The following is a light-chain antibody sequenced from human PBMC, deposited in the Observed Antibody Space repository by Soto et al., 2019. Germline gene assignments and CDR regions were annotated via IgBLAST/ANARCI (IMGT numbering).Light chain of an antibody. CDR2: GPS. CDR3: QQFGSSPPRIT. Sequence: EFVLTQSPCTLSLSPGERATLSCRASQSVSSSYIAWYQQKPGQAPRLLIYGPSSRATGIPDRFSGSGSGTDFTLTISRLEPEDFAVYYCQQFGSSPPRITFGQGTRLEIK. V-gene: IGKV3-20*01. CDR1: QSVSSSY. J-gene: IGKJ5*01.